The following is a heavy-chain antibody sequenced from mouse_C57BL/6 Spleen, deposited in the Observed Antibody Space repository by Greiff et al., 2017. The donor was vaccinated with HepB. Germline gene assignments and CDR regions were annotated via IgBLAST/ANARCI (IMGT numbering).Heavy chain of an antibody. CDR3: ARDREGFDV. Sequence: EVMLVESEGGLVQPGSSMKLSCTASGFTFSDYYMAWVRQVPEKGLEWVANINYDGSSTYYLDSLKSRFIISRDNAKNILYLQMSSLKSEDTATYYCARDREGFDVWGTGTTVTVSS. J-gene: IGHJ1*03. CDR2: INYDGSST. V-gene: IGHV5-16*01. CDR1: GFTFSDYY.